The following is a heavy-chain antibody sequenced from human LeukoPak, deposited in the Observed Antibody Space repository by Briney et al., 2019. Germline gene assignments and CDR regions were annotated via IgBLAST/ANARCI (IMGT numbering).Heavy chain of an antibody. Sequence: PSQTLSLTCAVSGVSISSGGYSWSWIRQPPGKGLEWIGYIYHSGSTYYNPSLKSRVTISVDRSKNQFSLKLSSVTAADTAVYYCARGEDIAARAGWFDPWGQGTLVTVSS. V-gene: IGHV4-30-2*01. D-gene: IGHD6-6*01. CDR1: GVSISSGGYS. CDR2: IYHSGST. CDR3: ARGEDIAARAGWFDP. J-gene: IGHJ5*02.